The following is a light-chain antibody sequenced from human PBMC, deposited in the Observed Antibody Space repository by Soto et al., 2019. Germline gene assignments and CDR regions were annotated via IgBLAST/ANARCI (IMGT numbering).Light chain of an antibody. J-gene: IGKJ1*01. V-gene: IGKV1-5*03. CDR3: QQYTRYWT. CDR1: QDLDRW. Sequence: ILMSQSPSSLSASVGDRVTITCRASQDLDRWLAWYQQKPGKAPQLLIYRSSTLKTGVPSRFSGFGSGTEYTLTISGLQPDVFATYYCQQYTRYWTFGQGTMVEI. CDR2: RSS.